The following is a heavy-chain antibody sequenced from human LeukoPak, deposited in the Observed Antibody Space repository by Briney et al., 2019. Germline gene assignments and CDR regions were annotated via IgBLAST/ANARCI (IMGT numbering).Heavy chain of an antibody. CDR2: IHYSGTT. CDR3: ARMGGYSGYATH. CDR1: GGSVSTYY. D-gene: IGHD5-12*01. V-gene: IGHV4-59*08. Sequence: TETLSLTCTVCGGSVSTYYGSWIPQPPAKGVEWIGYIHYSGTTNYNPSLKSRVTISLDTSKNQFSLNLSSVTAADTAVYYCARMGGYSGYATHWGQGTLVTVSS. J-gene: IGHJ4*02.